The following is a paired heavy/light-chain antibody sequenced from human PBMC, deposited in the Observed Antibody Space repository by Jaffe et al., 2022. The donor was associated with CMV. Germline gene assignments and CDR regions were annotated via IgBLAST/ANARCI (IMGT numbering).Light chain of an antibody. V-gene: IGKV1-5*03. J-gene: IGKJ2*01. CDR2: KAA. CDR3: QQYDSSPYT. CDR1: QSIDNW. Sequence: DIQMTQSPSTLSASVGDRVTITCRASQSIDNWLAWYQQKPGKAPKVLIYKAATLESGVPSRFSGSGSGPEFTLTISSLQPDDFATYYCQQYDSSPYTFGQGTKLEIK.
Heavy chain of an antibody. V-gene: IGHV3-30*03. J-gene: IGHJ4*02. CDR1: GFSFSNYG. Sequence: QVQLVESGGGVVQPGRSLRLSCAASGFSFSNYGMHWARQAPGKGLEWVAVISFDGNKKYYADSVKGRFTISRDNSMNTLYLQMDSLRGEDTAMYFCASSAVEFLTGSYLGYWGQGALVTVSS. D-gene: IGHD3-9*01. CDR3: ASSAVEFLTGSYLGY. CDR2: ISFDGNKK.